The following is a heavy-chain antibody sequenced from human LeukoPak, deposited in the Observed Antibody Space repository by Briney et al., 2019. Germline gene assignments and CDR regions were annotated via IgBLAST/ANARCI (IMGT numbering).Heavy chain of an antibody. CDR2: ISYDGSNK. J-gene: IGHJ4*02. CDR3: ARETYGGKPPRWDY. D-gene: IGHD4-23*01. V-gene: IGHV3-30-3*01. Sequence: QPGGSLRLSCAASGFTFSSYAMHWVRQAPGKGLEWVAVISYDGSNKYYADSVKGRFTISRDNSKNTLYLQMNSLRAEDTAVYYCARETYGGKPPRWDYWGQGTLVTVSS. CDR1: GFTFSSYA.